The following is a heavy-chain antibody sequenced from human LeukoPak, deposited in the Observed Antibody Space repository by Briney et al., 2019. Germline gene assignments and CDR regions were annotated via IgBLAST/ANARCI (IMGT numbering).Heavy chain of an antibody. CDR2: IYSGGST. D-gene: IGHD5-12*01. Sequence: GGSLRLSCAASGFTVSSNYMGWVRQAPGKGLEWVSVIYSGGSTYYADSVKGRFTISRDNSKNTLYLQMNSLRAEDTAVYYCARGGYSGYDYGFNWFDPWGQGTLVTVSS. CDR3: ARGGYSGYDYGFNWFDP. J-gene: IGHJ5*02. V-gene: IGHV3-66*01. CDR1: GFTVSSNY.